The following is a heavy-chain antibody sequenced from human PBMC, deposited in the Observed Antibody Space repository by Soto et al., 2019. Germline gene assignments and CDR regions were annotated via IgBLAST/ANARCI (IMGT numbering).Heavy chain of an antibody. Sequence: EVQLVESGGGLVQPGRSLRLSCAASGFTFDDYAMHWVRQAPGKGLEWVSGISWNSGSIGYADSVKGRFTISRDNAKNSLYLQMNSLSAEDTALYYCAKGRFGELRYYFDYWGQGTLVTVSS. CDR3: AKGRFGELRYYFDY. CDR1: GFTFDDYA. J-gene: IGHJ4*02. CDR2: ISWNSGSI. V-gene: IGHV3-9*01. D-gene: IGHD3-10*01.